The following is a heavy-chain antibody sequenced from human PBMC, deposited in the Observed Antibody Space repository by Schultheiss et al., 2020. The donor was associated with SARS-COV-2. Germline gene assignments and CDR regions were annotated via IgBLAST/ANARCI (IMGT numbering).Heavy chain of an antibody. CDR3: AKAVHDFWSGYLNYYYYYMDV. J-gene: IGHJ6*03. CDR1: GFTFSNAW. CDR2: IRSKANSYAT. D-gene: IGHD3-3*01. V-gene: IGHV3-73*01. Sequence: GGSLRLSCAASGFTFSNAWMSWVRQAPGKGLEWVGRIRSKANSYATAYAASVKGRFTISRDDSKNTAYLQMNSLRAEDTAVYYCAKAVHDFWSGYLNYYYYYMDVWGKGTTVTVSS.